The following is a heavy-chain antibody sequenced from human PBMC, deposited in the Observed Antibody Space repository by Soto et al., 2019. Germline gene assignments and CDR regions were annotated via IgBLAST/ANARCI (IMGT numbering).Heavy chain of an antibody. D-gene: IGHD2-15*01. CDR1: GYSFTSYW. J-gene: IGHJ5*02. CDR2: IYPGDSDT. Sequence: PGESLKIACKGSGYSFTSYWIGWVRQMPGKGLEWMGIIYPGDSDTRYSPSFQGQVTISADKSISTAYLQWSSLKASDTAMYYCARLSAVVVVAANQSTGFDPWGQGTLVTVSS. CDR3: ARLSAVVVVAANQSTGFDP. V-gene: IGHV5-51*01.